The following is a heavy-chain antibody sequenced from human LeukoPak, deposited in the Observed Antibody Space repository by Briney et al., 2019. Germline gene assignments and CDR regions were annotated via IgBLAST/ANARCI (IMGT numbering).Heavy chain of an antibody. Sequence: VASVKVSCKASGYTFTGYYMHWVRQAPGQGLEWMGWINPKSGGTNYAQKFQGRVTMTRDTSISTAYMELSRLRSDDTAVYYCARAKVGATVFDYWGQGTLVTVSS. CDR2: INPKSGGT. CDR3: ARAKVGATVFDY. V-gene: IGHV1-2*02. CDR1: GYTFTGYY. J-gene: IGHJ4*02. D-gene: IGHD1-26*01.